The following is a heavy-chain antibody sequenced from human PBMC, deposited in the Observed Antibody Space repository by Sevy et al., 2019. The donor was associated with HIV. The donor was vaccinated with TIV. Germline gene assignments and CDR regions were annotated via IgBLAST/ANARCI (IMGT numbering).Heavy chain of an antibody. CDR3: TTGSRNYYDSSGYALDI. CDR1: GFTFSNAW. Sequence: GGSLRLSCAASGFTFSNAWMSWVRQAPGKGLEWVGRIKSKTDGGRTYYAAPVKGRFTISRDDSKNTLYLQMNSLKTEDTAVDYCTTGSRNYYDSSGYALDIWGQGTMVTVSS. D-gene: IGHD3-22*01. J-gene: IGHJ3*02. V-gene: IGHV3-15*01. CDR2: IKSKTDGGRT.